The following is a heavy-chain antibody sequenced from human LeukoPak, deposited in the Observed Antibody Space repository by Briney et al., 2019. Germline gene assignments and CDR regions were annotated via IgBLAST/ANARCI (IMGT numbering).Heavy chain of an antibody. CDR2: VYYDGST. CDR1: GDSIYSYY. Sequence: SQTLSLTCTVSGDSIYSYYWSWLRQPPGKGLVWLAYVYYDGSTNYNPSLKSRVKLAVDTSKNQVSLNLSSVTAADAALYYCAKITFDALDIWGQGTMVSVSS. D-gene: IGHD5-24*01. CDR3: AKITFDALDI. V-gene: IGHV4-59*01. J-gene: IGHJ3*02.